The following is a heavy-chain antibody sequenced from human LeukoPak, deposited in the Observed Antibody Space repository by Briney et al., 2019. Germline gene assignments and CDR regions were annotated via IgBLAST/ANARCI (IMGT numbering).Heavy chain of an antibody. CDR2: ISGSGGST. CDR1: GFTFSSYA. Sequence: GGSLRLSCAASGFTFSSYAMSWVRQAPGKGLEWVSAISGSGGSTYYADSVKGRFTISRDNSKNTLYLQMNSLRAEDTAVYYCAKGGKYYGSWKNDYWGQGTLVTVSS. J-gene: IGHJ4*02. V-gene: IGHV3-23*01. CDR3: AKGGKYYGSWKNDY. D-gene: IGHD3-10*01.